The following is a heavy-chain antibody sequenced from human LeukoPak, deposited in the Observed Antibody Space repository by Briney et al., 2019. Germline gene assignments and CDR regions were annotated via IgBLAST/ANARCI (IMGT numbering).Heavy chain of an antibody. CDR1: GFTFSSYG. V-gene: IGHV3-30*02. J-gene: IGHJ4*02. CDR3: AKILPPSADADTRG. D-gene: IGHD3-16*01. CDR2: IHYDGSDK. Sequence: GGSLRLSCAASGFTFSSYGMHWVRQAPGKRVEWVAFIHYDGSDKYYADSVKGRFIIYRDNYKNTLYLKMNSLRTEDTAIYYCAKILPPSADADTRGWGQGTLVTVSS.